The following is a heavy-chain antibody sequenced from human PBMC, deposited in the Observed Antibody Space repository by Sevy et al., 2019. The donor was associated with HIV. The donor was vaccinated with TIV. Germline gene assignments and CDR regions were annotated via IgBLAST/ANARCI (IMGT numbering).Heavy chain of an antibody. CDR2: IYHSGNT. CDR3: ARTLRGNFETRATAFNI. V-gene: IGHV4-38-2*01. D-gene: IGHD1-7*01. J-gene: IGHJ3*02. CDR1: GYSISSDDY. Sequence: SETLSLTCAVSGYSISSDDYWVWIRQPPGKGLEWIGNIYHSGNTYYNPSLKSRVTMSLDTSMNQFSLRWTSVTAADTAVYYCARTLRGNFETRATAFNIWGQGTMVTVSS.